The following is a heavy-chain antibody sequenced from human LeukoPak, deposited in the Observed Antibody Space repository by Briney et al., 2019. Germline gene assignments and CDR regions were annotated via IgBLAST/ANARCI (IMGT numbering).Heavy chain of an antibody. D-gene: IGHD1-26*01. CDR3: ASHRSSGRKAYDEY. CDR1: GYTFTGYH. V-gene: IGHV1-2*02. Sequence: ASVKVSCKASGYTFTGYHMHWVRQAPGQGLDWMGWINPNSGGTNYAQKFQGRVTMTRDTSISTAYMELSRLRSDDTAVYYCASHRSSGRKAYDEYWGQGTLVTVSS. CDR2: INPNSGGT. J-gene: IGHJ4*02.